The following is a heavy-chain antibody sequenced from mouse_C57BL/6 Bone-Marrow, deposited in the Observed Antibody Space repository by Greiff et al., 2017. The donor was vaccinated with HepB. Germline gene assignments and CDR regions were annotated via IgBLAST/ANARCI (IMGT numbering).Heavy chain of an antibody. Sequence: VMLVESGPGLVQPSQSLSITCTVSGFSFTSYGVHWVRQSPGKGLEWLGVIWRGGSTDYNAAFMSRLSITKDNSKSQVFFKMNSLQADDTAIYYCAKKNYYGSSYDYAMDYWGQGTSVTVSS. CDR3: AKKNYYGSSYDYAMDY. J-gene: IGHJ4*01. V-gene: IGHV2-5*01. CDR2: IWRGGST. D-gene: IGHD1-1*01. CDR1: GFSFTSYG.